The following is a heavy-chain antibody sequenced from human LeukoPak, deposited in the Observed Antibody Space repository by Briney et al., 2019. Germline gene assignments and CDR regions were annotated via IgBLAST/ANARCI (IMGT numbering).Heavy chain of an antibody. J-gene: IGHJ3*02. V-gene: IGHV1-3*01. CDR1: GYTFTSYA. Sequence: GASVKVSCKASGYTFTSYAMHWVRQAPGQRLEWMGWINAGNGNTKYSQKFQGRVTITRDTSASTAYMELSSLRSEDTAVYYCARWTSITMVRGADAFDIWGQGKMVTVSS. CDR3: ARWTSITMVRGADAFDI. CDR2: INAGNGNT. D-gene: IGHD3-10*01.